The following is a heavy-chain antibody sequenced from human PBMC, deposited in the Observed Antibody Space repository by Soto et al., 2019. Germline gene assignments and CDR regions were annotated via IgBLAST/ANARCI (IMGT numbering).Heavy chain of an antibody. V-gene: IGHV3-30-3*01. CDR3: ARRGPHSSGYYYFDY. CDR2: ISYDGSNK. Sequence: GGSLRLSCAASGFTFSSYAMHWVRQAPGKGLEWVAVISYDGSNKYYADSVKGRFTISRDNSKNTLYLQMNSLRAEDTAVYYCARRGPHSSGYYYFDYWGQGTLVTVLL. D-gene: IGHD3-22*01. J-gene: IGHJ4*02. CDR1: GFTFSSYA.